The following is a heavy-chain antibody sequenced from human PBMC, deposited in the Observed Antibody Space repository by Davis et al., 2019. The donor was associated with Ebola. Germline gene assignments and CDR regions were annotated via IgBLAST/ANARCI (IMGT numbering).Heavy chain of an antibody. Sequence: PVKVSCRASGGTFSSYAISWVRQAPGQGLEWMGGIIPIFGTANYAQKFQGRVTITADESTSTAYMELSSLRSEDTAVYYCARDSSSWYYYYGMDVWGQGTTVTVSS. D-gene: IGHD6-13*01. V-gene: IGHV1-69*13. J-gene: IGHJ6*02. CDR2: IIPIFGTA. CDR3: ARDSSSWYYYYGMDV. CDR1: GGTFSSYA.